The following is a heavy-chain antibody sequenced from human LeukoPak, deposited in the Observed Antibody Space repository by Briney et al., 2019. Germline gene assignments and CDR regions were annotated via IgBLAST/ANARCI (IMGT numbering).Heavy chain of an antibody. J-gene: IGHJ4*02. CDR1: GFTFSNYG. V-gene: IGHV3-30*02. Sequence: GGSLRLSCAASGFTFSNYGMHWVRQAPGKGLDWVAFIRPDGSNKYYADSVKGRFTFSRDNPKNTLYLQMNNLRAEDTAVYYCAKDQRMLELLDRLGTLDYWGQGTLVTVSS. D-gene: IGHD1-7*01. CDR3: AKDQRMLELLDRLGTLDY. CDR2: IRPDGSNK.